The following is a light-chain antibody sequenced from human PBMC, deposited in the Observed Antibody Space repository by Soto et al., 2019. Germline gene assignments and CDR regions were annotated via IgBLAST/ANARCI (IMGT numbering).Light chain of an antibody. J-gene: IGKJ2*01. Sequence: EIVLTQSPATLSLSPGDRATLSCGASQSVTSSYLAWYQQKPGLAPRLLIYDTSSRATGIPDRFSGSGSGTDFTLTISRLEPEDFAVNYCQQYDNSPYTFGQGTKLEIK. CDR2: DTS. CDR1: QSVTSSY. V-gene: IGKV3D-20*01. CDR3: QQYDNSPYT.